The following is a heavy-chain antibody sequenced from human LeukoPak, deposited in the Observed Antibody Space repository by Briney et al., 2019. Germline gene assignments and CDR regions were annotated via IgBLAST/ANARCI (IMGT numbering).Heavy chain of an antibody. CDR3: ARDNYAGANWFDP. Sequence: GASVKVSCKASGGTFSSYAISWVRQAPGQGLEWMGGITPIFGTANYARKFQGRVTITTDESTSTAYMELSSLRSEDTAVYYCARDNYAGANWFDPWGQGTLVTVSS. CDR2: ITPIFGTA. CDR1: GGTFSSYA. V-gene: IGHV1-69*05. D-gene: IGHD1-7*01. J-gene: IGHJ5*02.